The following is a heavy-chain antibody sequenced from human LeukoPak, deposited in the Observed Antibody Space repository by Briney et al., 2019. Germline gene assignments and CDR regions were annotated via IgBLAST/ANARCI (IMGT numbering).Heavy chain of an antibody. D-gene: IGHD2-21*02. CDR2: IYYSGGP. CDR3: ARGPRGDSRNIYQD. CDR1: GGSMSRFY. Sequence: SDTLSLTCNVSGGSMSRFYWSWIRQAPGKGLEWIGYIYYSGGPNYNPSLKSRVTMSVDTSKNQLSLKLVSVTAADTAVYYCARGPRGDSRNIYQDWGLGTLVTVSS. J-gene: IGHJ4*02. V-gene: IGHV4-59*07.